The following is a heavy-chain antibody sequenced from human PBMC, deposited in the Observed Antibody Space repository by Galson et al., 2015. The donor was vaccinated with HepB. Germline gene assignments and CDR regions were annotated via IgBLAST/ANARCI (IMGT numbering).Heavy chain of an antibody. D-gene: IGHD2-2*01. Sequence: SVKVSCKASGYTFTSYAMHWVRQAPGQRLEWMGWINAGNGNTKYSQKFQGRVTITRDTSASTAYMELSSLRSEDTAVYYCARERVPAAMFVEAFDIWGQGTMVTVSS. CDR3: ARERVPAAMFVEAFDI. V-gene: IGHV1-3*01. CDR2: INAGNGNT. CDR1: GYTFTSYA. J-gene: IGHJ3*02.